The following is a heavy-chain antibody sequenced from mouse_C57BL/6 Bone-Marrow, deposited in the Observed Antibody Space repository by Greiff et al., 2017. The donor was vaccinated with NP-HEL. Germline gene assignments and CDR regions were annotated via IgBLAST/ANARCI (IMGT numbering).Heavy chain of an antibody. CDR1: GYTFTDYE. Sequence: VQLQQSGAELVRPGASVTLSCKASGYTFTDYEMHWVKQTPVHGLEWIGAIDPETGGTAYNQKFKGKAILTADKSSSTAYMQLSSLTSEDSAVYYCARGMDSNDFDYWGQGTTLTVSS. D-gene: IGHD2-5*01. CDR3: ARGMDSNDFDY. J-gene: IGHJ2*01. CDR2: IDPETGGT. V-gene: IGHV1-15*01.